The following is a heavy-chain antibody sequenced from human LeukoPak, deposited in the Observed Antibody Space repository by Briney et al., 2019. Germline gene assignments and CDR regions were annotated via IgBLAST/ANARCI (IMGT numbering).Heavy chain of an antibody. D-gene: IGHD5-18*01. CDR3: ARGVSGQTWIQLWLPHAFDI. J-gene: IGHJ3*02. Sequence: PSETLSLTCTVSGVSISSSNSYWGWIRQPPGKGLEWIGSIYYSGNTYYNASLKSQVSISIDTSKNQFSLRLTSVTAADTAVYYCARGVSGQTWIQLWLPHAFDIWGQGTMVTVSS. CDR2: IYYSGNT. V-gene: IGHV4-39*07. CDR1: GVSISSSNSY.